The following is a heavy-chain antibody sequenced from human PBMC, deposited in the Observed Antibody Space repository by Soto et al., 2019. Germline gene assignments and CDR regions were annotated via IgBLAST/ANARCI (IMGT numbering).Heavy chain of an antibody. D-gene: IGHD3-3*01. Sequence: ASVKVSCKASGYTFTSYGISWVRQAPGQGLEWMGWISAYNGNTNYAQKLQGRVTMTTDTSTSTAYMELRSLRSDDTAVYYCAGGTIFGVVIKPNDYWGQGTLVTVSS. V-gene: IGHV1-18*01. CDR3: AGGTIFGVVIKPNDY. CDR1: GYTFTSYG. CDR2: ISAYNGNT. J-gene: IGHJ4*02.